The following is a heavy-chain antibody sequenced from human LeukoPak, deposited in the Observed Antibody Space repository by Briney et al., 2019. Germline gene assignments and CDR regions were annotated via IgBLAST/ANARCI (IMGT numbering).Heavy chain of an antibody. J-gene: IGHJ4*02. CDR2: ISGSGGST. V-gene: IGHV3-23*01. Sequence: GGSLRLSCAASGFTFSSYAMSWVRQAPGKGLEWVSAISGSGGSTYYADSVKGRFTISRDNSKNTLYLQMNSLRAEDTAVYYCAKDYEGVRGVRIDYWGEGTLVTVSS. CDR1: GFTFSSYA. D-gene: IGHD3-10*01. CDR3: AKDYEGVRGVRIDY.